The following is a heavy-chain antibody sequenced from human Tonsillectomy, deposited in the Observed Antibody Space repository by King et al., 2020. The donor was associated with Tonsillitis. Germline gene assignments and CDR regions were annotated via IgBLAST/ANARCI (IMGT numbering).Heavy chain of an antibody. J-gene: IGHJ4*02. D-gene: IGHD3-3*01. CDR3: AAVLRFLEWAPPFDY. CDR1: GGTFSSYA. CDR2: IIPFLGAA. Sequence: QLVQSGAEVKKPGSSVIVSCKASGGTFSSYAINWVRQAPGQGLEWMGGIIPFLGAANYAQKFQGRVTITADESTSTAYMELSSLRSEDTAVYYCAAVLRFLEWAPPFDYWGQGTLVTVSS. V-gene: IGHV1-69*01.